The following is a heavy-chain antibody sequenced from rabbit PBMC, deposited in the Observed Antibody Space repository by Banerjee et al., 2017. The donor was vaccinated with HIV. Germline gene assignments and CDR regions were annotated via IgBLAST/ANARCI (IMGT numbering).Heavy chain of an antibody. CDR3: ARDPAGGGNYYTL. V-gene: IGHV1S45*01. CDR1: GFSFSNKNV. CDR2: IYTGSSGAT. J-gene: IGHJ6*01. D-gene: IGHD8-1*01. Sequence: QEQLVESGGGLVQPGGSLTLTCTASGFSFSNKNVMCWVRQAPGKGLEWIACIYTGSSGATYYASWTKGRFPISRTSSTTVDLKMTSLTAADTATYFCARDPAGGGNYYTLWGPGTLVTVS.